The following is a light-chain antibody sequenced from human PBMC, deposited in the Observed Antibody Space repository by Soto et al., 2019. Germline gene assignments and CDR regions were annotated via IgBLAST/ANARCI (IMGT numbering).Light chain of an antibody. CDR2: GAS. CDR3: QQYSTSLPWT. V-gene: IGKV3-20*01. Sequence: EIVLTQSPGTLSLSPGERVTLSCRASQSVSSSYLAWYQQKPGQAPRLLIYGASTRATGIPDRFSGSGSGTDFTLTISRLEPEDFAVYYCQQYSTSLPWTFGQGTEV. J-gene: IGKJ1*01. CDR1: QSVSSSY.